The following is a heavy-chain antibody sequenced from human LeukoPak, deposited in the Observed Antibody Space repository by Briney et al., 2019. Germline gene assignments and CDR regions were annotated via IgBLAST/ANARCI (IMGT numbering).Heavy chain of an antibody. Sequence: ASVKVSCKASGGTFSSYAISWVRQAPGQWLEWMGGIIPIFGTANYAQKFQGRVTITADESTSTAYMELSSLRSEDTAVYYCARGQIRYDFWSGYYKWGQGTLVTVSS. J-gene: IGHJ4*02. V-gene: IGHV1-69*13. D-gene: IGHD3-3*01. CDR3: ARGQIRYDFWSGYYK. CDR1: GGTFSSYA. CDR2: IIPIFGTA.